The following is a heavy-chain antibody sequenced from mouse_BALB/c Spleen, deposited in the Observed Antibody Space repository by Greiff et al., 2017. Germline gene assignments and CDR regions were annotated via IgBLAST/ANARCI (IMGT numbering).Heavy chain of an antibody. CDR2: ISSGSSTI. J-gene: IGHJ2*01. CDR1: GFTFSSFG. D-gene: IGHD3-1*01. V-gene: IGHV5-17*02. Sequence: EVKLVESGGGLVQPGGSRKLSCAASGFTFSSFGMHWVRQAPEKGLEWVAYISSGSSTIYYADTVKGRFTISRDNPKNTLFLQMTSLRSEDTAMYYCARGGRATYFDYWGQGTTLTVSS. CDR3: ARGGRATYFDY.